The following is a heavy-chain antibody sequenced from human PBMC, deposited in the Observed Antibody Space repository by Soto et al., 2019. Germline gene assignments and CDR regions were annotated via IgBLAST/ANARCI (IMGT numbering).Heavy chain of an antibody. CDR2: ISWNSGTR. V-gene: IGHV3-9*01. CDR3: AKDTGGGTGYDTYYFDY. CDR1: GFTFDDYA. D-gene: IGHD5-12*01. J-gene: IGHJ4*02. Sequence: EVHLVESGGGLVQPGRSLRLSCAASGFTFDDYAMHWVRQAPGKGLEWVSGISWNSGTRGYADSVKGRFTISRDNAKNSLYLQMNSLRAADKALYYCAKDTGGGTGYDTYYFDYWGQGTLVTVSS.